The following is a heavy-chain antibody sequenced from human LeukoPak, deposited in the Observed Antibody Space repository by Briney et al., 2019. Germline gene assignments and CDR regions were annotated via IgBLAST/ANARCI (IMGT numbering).Heavy chain of an antibody. D-gene: IGHD5-24*01. CDR1: GFTFSSYS. J-gene: IGHJ3*02. CDR2: ISSSSSYI. Sequence: GGSLRLSCAASGFTFSSYSMNWVRQAPGKGLEWVSSISSSSSYIYYADSVKGRFTISRDNAKNSLYLQMNSLRAEDTAVCYCARDVEGWAFDIWGQGTMVTVSS. V-gene: IGHV3-21*01. CDR3: ARDVEGWAFDI.